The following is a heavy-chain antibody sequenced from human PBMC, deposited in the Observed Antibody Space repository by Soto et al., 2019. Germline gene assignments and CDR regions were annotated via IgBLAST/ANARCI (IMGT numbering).Heavy chain of an antibody. CDR3: AHKGGGDRILDY. CDR1: GFSLSASGVG. CDR2: IYWDDAK. V-gene: IGHV2-5*02. Sequence: QITLKESGPTLVKPTQTLTLTCTFSGFSLSASGVGVGWIRQPPGKALEWLAIIYWDDAKHYSPSLKSSLTITKDTPKNQGVLKMTNMDPVDTATYYCAHKGGGDRILDYWGQGTLVTVSS. D-gene: IGHD3-16*01. J-gene: IGHJ4*02.